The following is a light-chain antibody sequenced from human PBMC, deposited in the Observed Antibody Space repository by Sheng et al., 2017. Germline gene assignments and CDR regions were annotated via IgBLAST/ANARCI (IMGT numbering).Light chain of an antibody. CDR1: KLEDKN. J-gene: IGLJ2*01. CDR3: QAWDTIIAPA. V-gene: IGLV3-1*01. CDR2: QYN. Sequence: SYELTQPPSVSVSPGQTASITCSGDKLEDKNVCWYQQKPGQSPVLVINQYNKRPSGIPERFSGSKSGNTATLTISGTQAMDEADYYCQAWDTIIAPAFGGGTELTVL.